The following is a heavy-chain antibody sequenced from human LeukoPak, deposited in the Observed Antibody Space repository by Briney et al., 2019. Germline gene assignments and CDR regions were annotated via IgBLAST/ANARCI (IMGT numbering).Heavy chain of an antibody. CDR1: GVSFSGYY. V-gene: IGHV4-34*01. CDR2: INHSGST. J-gene: IGHJ2*01. Sequence: SETLSLTCAVYGVSFSGYYWSWIRQPPGKGLEWIGEINHSGSTNYNPSLKSRVTISVDTSKNQFSLKLSSVTAADTAVYYCASLPRIAVAGTRYWYFDLWGRGTLVTVSS. CDR3: ASLPRIAVAGTRYWYFDL. D-gene: IGHD6-19*01.